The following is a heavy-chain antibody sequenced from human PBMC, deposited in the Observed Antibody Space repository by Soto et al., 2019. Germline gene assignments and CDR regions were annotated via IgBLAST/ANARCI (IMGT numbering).Heavy chain of an antibody. CDR1: GFTFSRYA. J-gene: IGHJ4*02. CDR2: ISYDGSEK. V-gene: IGHV3-30-3*01. Sequence: QVQLVESGGGVVQPGRSLRLSCAASGFTFSRYAMHWVRQAPVKGLEWVAVISYDGSEKYYADSVKGRFTISRDSSKNTLYLQLDSLGPEETAVYYCAREVGGSSPPGWGQGTLVTVFS. CDR3: AREVGGSSPPG. D-gene: IGHD6-6*01.